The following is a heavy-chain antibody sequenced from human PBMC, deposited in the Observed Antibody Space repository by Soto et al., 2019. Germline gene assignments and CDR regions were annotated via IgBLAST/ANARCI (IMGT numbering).Heavy chain of an antibody. CDR3: ARGLGQYSHDNRGYFHLDY. J-gene: IGHJ4*02. D-gene: IGHD3-22*01. V-gene: IGHV3-53*01. CDR2: LYPDGRA. Sequence: GGSLRLSCAASGFSVSSNYLTWVRQAPGKGLKWISVLYPDGRAYYADSVKGRFTLSTDNSENSVYLQMNSLTADDAAVYYCARGLGQYSHDNRGYFHLDYWGQGALVTVSS. CDR1: GFSVSSNY.